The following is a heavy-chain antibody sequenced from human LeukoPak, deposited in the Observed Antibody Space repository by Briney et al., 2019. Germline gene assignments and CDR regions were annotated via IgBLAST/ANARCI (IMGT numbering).Heavy chain of an antibody. Sequence: ASVKVSCKASGYTFTSYGISWVRQAPGQGLEWMGWISAYNGNTNYAQKLQGRVTMTTDTSTSTAYMELRSLRSDDTAVYCCARDQDGDQSYYYGMDVWGQGTTVTVSS. V-gene: IGHV1-18*01. CDR2: ISAYNGNT. D-gene: IGHD4-17*01. J-gene: IGHJ6*02. CDR1: GYTFTSYG. CDR3: ARDQDGDQSYYYGMDV.